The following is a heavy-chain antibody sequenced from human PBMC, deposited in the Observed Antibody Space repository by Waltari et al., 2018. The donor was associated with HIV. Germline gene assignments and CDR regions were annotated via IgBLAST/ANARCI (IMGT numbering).Heavy chain of an antibody. Sequence: EVQLVQSGAEVKKPGESLRISCTGSGYSFTSYWISWVRQMPGKGLEWMGRIDPSDSYTNYSPSFQGHVTISADKSISTAYLQWSSLKASDTAMYYCARTPYSGSYYSWFDPWGQGTLVTVSS. CDR2: IDPSDSYT. J-gene: IGHJ5*02. V-gene: IGHV5-10-1*01. CDR3: ARTPYSGSYYSWFDP. D-gene: IGHD1-26*01. CDR1: GYSFTSYW.